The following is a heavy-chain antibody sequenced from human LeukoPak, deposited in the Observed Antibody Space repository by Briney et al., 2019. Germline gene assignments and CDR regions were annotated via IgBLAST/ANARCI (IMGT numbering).Heavy chain of an antibody. V-gene: IGHV3-21*01. CDR1: GFTFSSYS. J-gene: IGHJ3*02. CDR2: ISSSSSYI. Sequence: GGSLRLSCAASGFTFSSYSMNWVRQAPGKGLEWVSSISSSSSYIYYADSVKGRFTISRDNAKNSLYLQMNSLRAEDTAVYYCARVRAIAAAGNYVDAFDIWGQGTMVTVSS. CDR3: ARVRAIAAAGNYVDAFDI. D-gene: IGHD6-13*01.